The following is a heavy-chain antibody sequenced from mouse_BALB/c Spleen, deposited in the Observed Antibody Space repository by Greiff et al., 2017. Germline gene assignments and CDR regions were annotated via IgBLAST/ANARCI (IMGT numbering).Heavy chain of an antibody. CDR2: IWSGGST. J-gene: IGHJ2*01. CDR3: ARNMEYDVGFDY. V-gene: IGHV2-2*02. CDR1: GFSLTSYG. Sequence: QVQLQQSGPGLVQPSQSLSITCTVSGFSLTSYGVHWVRQSPGKGLEWLGVIWSGGSTDYNAAFISRLSISKDNSKSQVFFKMNSLQANDTAIYYCARNMEYDVGFDYWGQGTTLTVSS. D-gene: IGHD2-14*01.